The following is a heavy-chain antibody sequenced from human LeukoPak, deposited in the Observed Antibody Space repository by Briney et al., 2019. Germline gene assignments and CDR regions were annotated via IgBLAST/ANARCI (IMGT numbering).Heavy chain of an antibody. CDR2: INPSGGST. Sequence: ASVTVSCKASGYTFTSYYMHWVRQAPGQGLEWMGIINPSGGSTSYAQKFQGRVTMTRDTSTSTVYMELSSLRSEDTAVYYCARETVLLWSPSQYYYYYGMDVWGQGTTVTVSS. CDR3: ARETVLLWSPSQYYYYYGMDV. V-gene: IGHV1-46*01. D-gene: IGHD3-10*01. CDR1: GYTFTSYY. J-gene: IGHJ6*02.